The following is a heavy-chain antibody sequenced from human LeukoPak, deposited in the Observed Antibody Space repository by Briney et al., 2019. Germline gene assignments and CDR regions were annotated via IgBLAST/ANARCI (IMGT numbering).Heavy chain of an antibody. CDR2: INPNSGGT. CDR1: GSTFTGNY. J-gene: IGHJ4*02. Sequence: ASVKVSCKASGSTFTGNYMHWVRQAPGQGLEWMGWINPNSGGTNYAQKFQGRVTMTRDTSIGTAYMELSRLRSDDTAVYYCAREGIAVTGTVYWGQGTLVTVSS. CDR3: AREGIAVTGTVY. D-gene: IGHD6-19*01. V-gene: IGHV1-2*02.